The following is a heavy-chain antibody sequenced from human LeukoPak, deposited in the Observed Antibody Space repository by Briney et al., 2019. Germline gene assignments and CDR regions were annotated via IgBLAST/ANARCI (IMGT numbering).Heavy chain of an antibody. J-gene: IGHJ4*02. CDR3: ASEGGRGSYFDY. D-gene: IGHD3-16*01. V-gene: IGHV3-30*04. Sequence: GGSLRLSCAASGFTFSNYAMHWVRQALGKGLEWVAVISYDGSNKYYADSVKGRFTISRDNSKNTLYLQMNSLRAEDTAVYYCASEGGRGSYFDYWGQGTLVTVSS. CDR1: GFTFSNYA. CDR2: ISYDGSNK.